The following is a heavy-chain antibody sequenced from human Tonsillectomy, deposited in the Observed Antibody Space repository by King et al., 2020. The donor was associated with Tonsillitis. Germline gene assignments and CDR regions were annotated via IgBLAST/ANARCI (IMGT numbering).Heavy chain of an antibody. D-gene: IGHD1-7*01. CDR3: AKDRVLGTTYYYSYGMDV. V-gene: IGHV3-9*01. CDR1: GFTFDDYA. J-gene: IGHJ6*02. CDR2: ISWDSGRI. Sequence: QLVQSGGGLVQPGRSLRLSCAASGFTFDDYAMHWVRQVPGKGLEWVSGISWDSGRIGYADSVKGRFTISRDNAQNSLYLQMNSLRAEDTALYYCAKDRVLGTTYYYSYGMDVWGQGTTVTVSS.